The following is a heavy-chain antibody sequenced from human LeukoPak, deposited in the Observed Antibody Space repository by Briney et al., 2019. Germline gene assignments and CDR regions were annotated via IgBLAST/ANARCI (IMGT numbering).Heavy chain of an antibody. CDR3: AKDVGQLVPNFFDY. Sequence: GGSLRLSCAASGFTFSSYGMSWVRQAPGKGLEWVSAVSGSGGSTYYADSVKGRFTISRDNSKNTLYLQMNSLRAEDTAVYYCAKDVGQLVPNFFDYWGQGTLVTVSS. J-gene: IGHJ4*02. CDR1: GFTFSSYG. D-gene: IGHD6-13*01. CDR2: VSGSGGST. V-gene: IGHV3-23*01.